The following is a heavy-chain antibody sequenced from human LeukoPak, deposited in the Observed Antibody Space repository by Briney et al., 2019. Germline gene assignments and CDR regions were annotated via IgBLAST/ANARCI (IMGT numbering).Heavy chain of an antibody. CDR3: ARGTPHYYGSGSYYIRRFDP. Sequence: SETLSLTCSVSGGSISSSSYYWGWIRQPPGKGLEWIGSIYYSGSTYYNPSLKSRVTISVDTSKNQFSLKVSSVTAADTAVYYCARGTPHYYGSGSYYIRRFDPWGQGTLVTVSS. V-gene: IGHV4-39*01. CDR2: IYYSGST. J-gene: IGHJ5*02. CDR1: GGSISSSSYY. D-gene: IGHD3-10*01.